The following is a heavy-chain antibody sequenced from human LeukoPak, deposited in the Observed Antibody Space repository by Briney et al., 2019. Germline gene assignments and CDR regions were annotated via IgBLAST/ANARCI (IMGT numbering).Heavy chain of an antibody. CDR3: ARESSPGYSYGYPLAY. D-gene: IGHD5-18*01. Sequence: GGSLRLSCAASGFTFSSYSMNWVRQAPGKGLEWVSSISSSSSYIYYAGSVKGRFTISRDNAKNSLYLQMNSLRADDTAVYYCARESSPGYSYGYPLAYWGQGTLVTVSS. CDR2: ISSSSSYI. CDR1: GFTFSSYS. V-gene: IGHV3-21*01. J-gene: IGHJ4*02.